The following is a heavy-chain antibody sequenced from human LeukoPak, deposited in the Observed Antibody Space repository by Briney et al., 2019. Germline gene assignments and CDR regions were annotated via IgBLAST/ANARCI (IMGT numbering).Heavy chain of an antibody. V-gene: IGHV3-53*05. D-gene: IGHD6-13*01. CDR1: GFTVSSNY. CDR3: AKDPSTPYSSSWYSGFFDY. CDR2: IYSGGST. Sequence: PGGSLRLSCAASGFTVSSNYMSWVRQAPGKGLEWVSVIYSGGSTYYADSVKGRFTISRDNSKNTLYLQMNSLRAEDTAVYYCAKDPSTPYSSSWYSGFFDYWGQGTLVTVSS. J-gene: IGHJ4*02.